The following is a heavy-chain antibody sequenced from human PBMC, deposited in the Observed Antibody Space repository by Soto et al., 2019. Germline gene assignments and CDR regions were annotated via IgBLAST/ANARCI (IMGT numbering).Heavy chain of an antibody. CDR3: TSRYFDWSNDAFDI. J-gene: IGHJ3*02. CDR1: GFTFGDYA. CDR2: IRSKAYGGTT. Sequence: GGSLRLSCTASGFTFGDYAMSWFRQAPGKGLEWVGFIRSKAYGGTTEYAASVKGRFTISRDDSKSIAYLQMNSLKTEDTAVYYCTSRYFDWSNDAFDIWGQGTMVTVSS. V-gene: IGHV3-49*03. D-gene: IGHD3-9*01.